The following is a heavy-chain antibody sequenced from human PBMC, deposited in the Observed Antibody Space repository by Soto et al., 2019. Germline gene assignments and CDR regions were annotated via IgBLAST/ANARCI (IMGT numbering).Heavy chain of an antibody. Sequence: PGGSLRLSGTGSGFTFGAYALNWVRQAPGKGLEWVGFIRNKGYGGTTEYAASVRGRFTISRDDSKSIAYLQMDSLKTEDTAVYYCTRDNDSNTTFNYNARDVWGQGTTVTVSS. V-gene: IGHV3-49*04. J-gene: IGHJ6*02. D-gene: IGHD1-1*01. CDR1: GFTFGAYA. CDR2: IRNKGYGGTT. CDR3: TRDNDSNTTFNYNARDV.